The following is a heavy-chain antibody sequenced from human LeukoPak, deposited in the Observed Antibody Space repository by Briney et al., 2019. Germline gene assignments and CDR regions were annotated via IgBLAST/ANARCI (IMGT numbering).Heavy chain of an antibody. J-gene: IGHJ5*02. Sequence: ASVKVSCKASGGTFSSYAISWVRQAPGQGLEWMGGIIPIFGTANYAQKFQGRVTITADESTSTAYMELSSLRSEDTAVYYCARGRQYDFWSGYYSCWFDPWGQGTLVTVSS. CDR3: ARGRQYDFWSGYYSCWFDP. CDR1: GGTFSSYA. CDR2: IIPIFGTA. V-gene: IGHV1-69*13. D-gene: IGHD3-3*01.